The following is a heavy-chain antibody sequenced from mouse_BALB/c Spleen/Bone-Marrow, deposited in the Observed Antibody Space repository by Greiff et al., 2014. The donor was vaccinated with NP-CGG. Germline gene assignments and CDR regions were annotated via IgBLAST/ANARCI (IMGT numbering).Heavy chain of an antibody. J-gene: IGHJ1*01. CDR2: IHYSGST. CDR1: GYSITSGYS. CDR3: PSRGSTPYGYFDA. V-gene: IGHV3-1*02. Sequence: EVKLMESGPDLVKPSQSLSLTCTVTGYSITSGYSWHWIRQFPGNKLEWMGYIHYSGSTYYNPSLKSRISITRDTSKNQFFLQLISGTTEHPPTFYCPSRGSTPYGYFDAGGAGPT. D-gene: IGHD1-1*01.